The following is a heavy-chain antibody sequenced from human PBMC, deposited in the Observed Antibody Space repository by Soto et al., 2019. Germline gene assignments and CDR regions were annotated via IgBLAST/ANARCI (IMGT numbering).Heavy chain of an antibody. CDR1: GYTFTSYY. Sequence: QVQLVQSGAEVKKPGASVKVSCKASGYTFTSYYMHWVRQAPGQGLEWMGIINPSGGSTSYAQKFQGRVTMTRDTSTSTVYMELSSVRSEDTAVYYCARVYCSGGGCYGIDYWGQGTLVTVSS. CDR2: INPSGGST. V-gene: IGHV1-46*01. J-gene: IGHJ4*02. D-gene: IGHD2-15*01. CDR3: ARVYCSGGGCYGIDY.